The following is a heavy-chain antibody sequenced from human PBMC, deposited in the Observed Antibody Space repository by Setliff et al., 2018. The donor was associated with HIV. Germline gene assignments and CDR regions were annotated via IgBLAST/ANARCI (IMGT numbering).Heavy chain of an antibody. CDR1: GASISSTSYY. CDR3: ARAGDIVVVPAALVLDY. D-gene: IGHD2-2*01. CDR2: IYYSGRT. J-gene: IGHJ4*02. Sequence: SETLSLTCTVSGASISSTSYYWGWIRQPPGKGLEWIGSIYYSGRTYYNPSLKSRVTISVDTSKNQFSLKLSSVTAADTAVYYCARAGDIVVVPAALVLDYWGQGTLVTVSS. V-gene: IGHV4-39*01.